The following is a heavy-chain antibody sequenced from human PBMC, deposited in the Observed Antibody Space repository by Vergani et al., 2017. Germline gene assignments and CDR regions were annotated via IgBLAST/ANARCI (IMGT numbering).Heavy chain of an antibody. Sequence: EVQLVESGGGLVQPGGSLRLSCAASGFTFSSYDMHWVRQATGKGLEWVSAIGTAGDTYYPGSVKGRFTISRENAKNSLYLQMNSLRAGDTAVYYWARSSYGSGSPDYWGQGTLVTVSS. CDR1: GFTFSSYD. CDR2: IGTAGDT. J-gene: IGHJ4*02. D-gene: IGHD3-10*01. V-gene: IGHV3-13*04. CDR3: ARSSYGSGSPDY.